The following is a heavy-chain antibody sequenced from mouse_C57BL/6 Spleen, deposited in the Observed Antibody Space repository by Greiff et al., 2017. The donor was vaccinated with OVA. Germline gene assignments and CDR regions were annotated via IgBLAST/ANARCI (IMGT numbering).Heavy chain of an antibody. D-gene: IGHD1-1*01. CDR1: GYTFTSYW. Sequence: QVQLQQPGAELVKPGASVQLSCKASGYTFTSYWMPWVKQRPGQGLEWIGMIHPNSGSTNYHEKFKSKATLTVDKSSSTAYMQLSSLTSEDSAVYYCASPTTVVGDWFAYWGQGTLGTVSA. V-gene: IGHV1-64*01. CDR2: IHPNSGST. J-gene: IGHJ3*01. CDR3: ASPTTVVGDWFAY.